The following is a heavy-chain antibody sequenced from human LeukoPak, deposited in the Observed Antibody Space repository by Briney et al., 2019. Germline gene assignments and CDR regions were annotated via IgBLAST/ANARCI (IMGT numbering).Heavy chain of an antibody. V-gene: IGHV4-4*07. J-gene: IGHJ4*02. CDR1: GGSISSYY. Sequence: PSETLSLTCTVSGGSISSYYWSWIRQPAGTALEWIGRIYTSGTITYNPSLKSRVTMSVDTSKNQFSLKLSSVTAADTAVYYCAKDVHDIVVVPSSIYDYWGQGTLVTVSS. D-gene: IGHD2-2*01. CDR3: AKDVHDIVVVPSSIYDY. CDR2: IYTSGTI.